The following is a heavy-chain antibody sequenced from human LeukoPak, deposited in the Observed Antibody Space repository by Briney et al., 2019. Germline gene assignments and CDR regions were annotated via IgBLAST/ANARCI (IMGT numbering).Heavy chain of an antibody. CDR2: ISYDGSNK. J-gene: IGHJ4*02. Sequence: GGSLRLSCAASGFTFSSYGMHWVRQAPGKGLEWVAVISYDGSNKYYADSVKGRFTISRDNSKNTLYLQMNSLRAEDTAVYYCARATMGGGDYRGYFDYWGQGTLVTVSS. CDR3: ARATMGGGDYRGYFDY. D-gene: IGHD2-21*01. CDR1: GFTFSSYG. V-gene: IGHV3-30*03.